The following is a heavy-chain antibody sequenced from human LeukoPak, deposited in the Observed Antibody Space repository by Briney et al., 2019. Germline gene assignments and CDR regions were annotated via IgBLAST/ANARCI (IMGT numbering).Heavy chain of an antibody. V-gene: IGHV3-48*03. J-gene: IGHJ4*02. Sequence: GGSLRLPCAASGCTFRSYEMNWVRQAPGKGLEWVSYISSTGSTLYYTDSVKGRFTITRDNAKNSLYLQMNSLRAEDTAVYYCARGANCGGDCYDYWGQGTLVTVSS. D-gene: IGHD2-21*02. CDR2: ISSTGSTL. CDR3: ARGANCGGDCYDY. CDR1: GCTFRSYE.